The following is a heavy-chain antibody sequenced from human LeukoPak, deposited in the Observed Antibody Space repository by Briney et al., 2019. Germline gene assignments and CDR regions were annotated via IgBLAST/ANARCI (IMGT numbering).Heavy chain of an antibody. V-gene: IGHV3-23*01. D-gene: IGHD3-16*01. CDR2: IGGSDGST. CDR1: GFTFSSYA. Sequence: GGSLRLSCAASGFTFSSYAMSWVRQAPGKGLAWVSTIGGSDGSTYYADSVKGRFTISRDNAKNTLYLQMNSLRAEDTAVYYCARGGRWGSHFDYWGQGTLVTVSS. J-gene: IGHJ4*02. CDR3: ARGGRWGSHFDY.